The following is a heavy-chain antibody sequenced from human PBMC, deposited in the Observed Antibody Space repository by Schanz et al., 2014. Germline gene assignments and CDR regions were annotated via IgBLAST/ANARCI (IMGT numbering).Heavy chain of an antibody. V-gene: IGHV3-23*04. J-gene: IGHJ4*02. CDR1: GFSFSSYS. CDR3: AKDPYGSGNHYTY. D-gene: IGHD3-10*01. Sequence: EVQLVESGGGLVQPGESLRLSCAVSGFSFSSYSMSWVRQAPGKGLEWIAYISSGGTTIYYADSVKGRFTISRDNSKNTLYVQLNSLRAEDTAVYYCAKDPYGSGNHYTYWGRGALVSVSS. CDR2: ISSGGTTI.